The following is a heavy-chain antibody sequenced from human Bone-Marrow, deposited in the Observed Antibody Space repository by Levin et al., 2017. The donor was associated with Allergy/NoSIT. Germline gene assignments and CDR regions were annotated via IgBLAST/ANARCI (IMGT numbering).Heavy chain of an antibody. CDR3: AREFGPRGLDGADALDS. Sequence: SVKVSCKASGGTLSTYTFSWVRQAPGQGLEWMGRIIPNLGVVKYAQKFQGRVTITADTSTGTVFMDLSSLRSDDTAAYFCAREFGPRGLDGADALDSWGQGTMVIVSS. V-gene: IGHV1-69*04. CDR2: IIPNLGVV. J-gene: IGHJ3*01. CDR1: GGTLSTYT. D-gene: IGHD3/OR15-3a*01.